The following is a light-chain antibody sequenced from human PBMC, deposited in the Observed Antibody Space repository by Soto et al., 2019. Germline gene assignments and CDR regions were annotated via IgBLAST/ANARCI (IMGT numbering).Light chain of an antibody. Sequence: DIQMTQSPSTLSGSVGDRVTITCRASQTISSWLAWYQQKPGKAPKLMIYKASTLETGVPSRFSGSGSGTEFTLTINNLQPDDFATYYCQQYDGYSRTFGQGTKVDI. CDR3: QQYDGYSRT. V-gene: IGKV1-5*03. CDR1: QTISSW. J-gene: IGKJ1*01. CDR2: KAS.